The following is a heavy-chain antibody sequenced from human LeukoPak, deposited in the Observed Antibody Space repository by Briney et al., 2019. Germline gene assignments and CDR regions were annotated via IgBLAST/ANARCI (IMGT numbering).Heavy chain of an antibody. D-gene: IGHD3-3*01. CDR1: GFTFTTNW. CDR2: INQDGSEK. V-gene: IGHV3-7*01. CDR3: ARDRITDFWSGYYTNYFDY. J-gene: IGHJ4*02. Sequence: GGSLRLSCAASGFTFTTNWMNWVRQAPGKGLEWVATINQDGSEKYYVDSVKGRFTISRDNAKNSLFLQMNSLRAEDTAVYYCARDRITDFWSGYYTNYFDYWGQGTLVTVSS.